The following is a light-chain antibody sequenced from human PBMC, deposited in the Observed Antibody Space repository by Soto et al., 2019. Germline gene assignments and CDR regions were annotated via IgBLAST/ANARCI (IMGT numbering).Light chain of an antibody. CDR2: AAS. Sequence: DIQMTQSPSSLSASVGDRVTITCRASQSVSNYLNWYQQKPGKAPKLLIYAASSLQSGVPSRFSGSVSGTDFTLTISSLQPEDFATYYCQQSYHAPFTFGPGTKVDSK. CDR3: QQSYHAPFT. V-gene: IGKV1-39*01. CDR1: QSVSNY. J-gene: IGKJ3*01.